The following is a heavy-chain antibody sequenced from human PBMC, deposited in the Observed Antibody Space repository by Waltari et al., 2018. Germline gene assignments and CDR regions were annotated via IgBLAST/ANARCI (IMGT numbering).Heavy chain of an antibody. CDR2: INTNTGNP. CDR1: GYPFTSYA. V-gene: IGHV7-4-1*02. J-gene: IGHJ6*02. CDR3: ATPFYDFWSGYSHYYYYGMDV. D-gene: IGHD3-3*01. Sequence: QVQLVHSGSELKKPGASVKVSCKASGYPFTSYAMNWVPQAPGKGLEWMGWINTNTGNPTYAQGFTGRFVFSLDTSVSTAYLQISSLKAEDTAVYYCATPFYDFWSGYSHYYYYGMDVWGQGTTVTVSS.